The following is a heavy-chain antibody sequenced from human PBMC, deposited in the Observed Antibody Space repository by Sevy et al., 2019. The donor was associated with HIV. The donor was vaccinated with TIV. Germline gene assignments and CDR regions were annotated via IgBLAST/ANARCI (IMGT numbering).Heavy chain of an antibody. V-gene: IGHV4-39*02. D-gene: IGHD3-22*01. J-gene: IGHJ4*02. CDR1: GGSISSSGYY. CDR2: IYYGGST. CDR3: SRVSMIVVVITDDWGYYFDY. Sequence: SETLSLTCTVSGGSISSSGYYWGWIRQPPGKGLEWIGSIYYGGSTYYNPSLKSRITISVDTSKNHFSLKLSFVTAADTALYYCSRVSMIVVVITDDWGYYFDYWGQGTLVTVSS.